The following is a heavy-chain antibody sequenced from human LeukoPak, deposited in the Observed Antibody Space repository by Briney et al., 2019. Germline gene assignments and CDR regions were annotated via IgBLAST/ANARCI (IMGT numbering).Heavy chain of an antibody. CDR2: LNPNSGGT. Sequence: ASVKVSCKASGYTFTDYDIYWVRQAPGQGLEYMGWLNPNSGGTNYAQKFQGRVTMTRDTSISTAYMKLSRLRSDDTAIYYCAREFLGGKGCLDPWGQGTLVTVSS. D-gene: IGHD3-16*01. CDR3: AREFLGGKGCLDP. V-gene: IGHV1-2*02. J-gene: IGHJ5*02. CDR1: GYTFTDYD.